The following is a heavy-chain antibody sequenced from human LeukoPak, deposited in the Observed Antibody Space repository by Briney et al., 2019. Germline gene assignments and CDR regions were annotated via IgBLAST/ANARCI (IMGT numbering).Heavy chain of an antibody. CDR2: ISGSGGST. D-gene: IGHD1-1*01. CDR1: GLTFSSYA. Sequence: GGSLRLSCAASGLTFSSYAMHWVRQAPGKGLEWVSAISGSGGSTYYADSVKGRFTISRDNSKNTLYLQMNSLRAEDTAVYYCAKVQGSTTRFFDYWGQGTLVTVSS. J-gene: IGHJ4*02. V-gene: IGHV3-23*01. CDR3: AKVQGSTTRFFDY.